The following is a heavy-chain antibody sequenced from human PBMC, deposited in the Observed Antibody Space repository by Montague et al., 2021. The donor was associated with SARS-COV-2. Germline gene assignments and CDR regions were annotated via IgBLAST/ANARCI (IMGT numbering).Heavy chain of an antibody. V-gene: IGHV4-39*02. CDR2: LYRSGSV. CDR3: VRGAEEAHFAMDV. J-gene: IGHJ6*02. D-gene: IGHD3-10*01. Sequence: SETLSLTCIVSGGFISDSYYWAWIRQAPGKGLEWLGSLYRSGSVYSNPSLKSRVSISVDKSKNHFSLRLTSATAAETAVCYCVRGAEEAHFAMDVWGQGTTVTVSS. CDR1: GGFISDSYY.